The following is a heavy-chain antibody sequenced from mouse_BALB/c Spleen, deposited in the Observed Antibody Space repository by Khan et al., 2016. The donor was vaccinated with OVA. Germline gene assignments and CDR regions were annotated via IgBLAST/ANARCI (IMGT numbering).Heavy chain of an antibody. V-gene: IGHV3-2*02. Sequence: EVKLQESGPGLVKPSQSLSLTCTVTGYSITSDYAWNWIRQFPGNKLEWMGYISYSGSTTYNPSLKSRISITRDTSKNQFFLQLNSVTTEDTATYCSARWFTYWGQGTLVTVSA. CDR3: ARWFTY. CDR1: GYSITSDYA. CDR2: ISYSGST. J-gene: IGHJ3*01.